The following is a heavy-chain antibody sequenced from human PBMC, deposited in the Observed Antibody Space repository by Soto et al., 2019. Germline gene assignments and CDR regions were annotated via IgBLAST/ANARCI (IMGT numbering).Heavy chain of an antibody. CDR3: ARGRYGDY. CDR1: GYAFTTYG. CDR2: ISPHNGNT. Sequence: QVHLVQSGAEVKKPGASVKVSCQGSGYAFTTYGITWVRQAPGQGLEWMGWISPHNGNTNYAQKPQGRVTVTRDTSTSTAYMELRSLRYDDTAVYYCARGRYGDYWGQGALVTVSS. J-gene: IGHJ4*02. V-gene: IGHV1-18*01. D-gene: IGHD1-1*01.